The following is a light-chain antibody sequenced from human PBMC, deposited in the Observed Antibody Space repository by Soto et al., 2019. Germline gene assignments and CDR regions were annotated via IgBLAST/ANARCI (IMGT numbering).Light chain of an antibody. V-gene: IGKV1-12*02. Sequence: DIQMTQSPSSVSASVGDRVTITCRACQGLSTYLAWYQQKPGKAPKLLIYAASNLQSGVPSRFSGSGSGTDFTLTISSLQPEDFATYYCLSGHSRPFGGGTKVEIK. CDR1: QGLSTY. J-gene: IGKJ4*01. CDR2: AAS. CDR3: LSGHSRP.